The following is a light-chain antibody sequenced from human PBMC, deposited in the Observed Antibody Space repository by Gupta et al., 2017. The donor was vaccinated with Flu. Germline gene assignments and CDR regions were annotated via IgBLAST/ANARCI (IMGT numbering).Light chain of an antibody. J-gene: IGLJ2*01. CDR3: CSYAGGHNLV. V-gene: IGLV2-11*01. Sequence: QSALTQPRSVSASPGQSVTISCTGTSSDVGGHNYVSWYQHHPGKAPRLIIFDVRKRPSGVPDRFSGSKSGHTASLTISGLRAEDESDYYCCSYAGGHNLVFGGGTKLTVL. CDR2: DVR. CDR1: SSDVGGHNY.